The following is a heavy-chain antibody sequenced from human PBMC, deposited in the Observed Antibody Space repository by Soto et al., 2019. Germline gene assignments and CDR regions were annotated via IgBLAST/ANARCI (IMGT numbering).Heavy chain of an antibody. D-gene: IGHD3-22*01. Sequence: GGSLRLSCATSGFTFNTYAMHWVRQAPGKGLELVAIISYDGSDKYYADSVKGRFTISRDNPKNTVYLEMSSLRPEDTAVYYCARDLSRGITMIALEIHYWGQGTLVTVSS. CDR2: ISYDGSDK. CDR1: GFTFNTYA. J-gene: IGHJ4*02. V-gene: IGHV3-30-3*01. CDR3: ARDLSRGITMIALEIHY.